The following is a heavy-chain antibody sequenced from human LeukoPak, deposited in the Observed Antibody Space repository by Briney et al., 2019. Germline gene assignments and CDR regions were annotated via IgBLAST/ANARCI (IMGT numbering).Heavy chain of an antibody. CDR2: IRYDGTNK. CDR3: AKDSAYYYDSSGYYYD. J-gene: IGHJ4*02. Sequence: GGSLRLSCAASGFTFSNYAMRWVRQAPGKGLEWVAFIRYDGTNKYYADSVKGRFTISRDNSKNTLYLQMNSLRAEDTAMYYCAKDSAYYYDSSGYYYDWGQGTLVTVSS. V-gene: IGHV3-30*02. CDR1: GFTFSNYA. D-gene: IGHD3-22*01.